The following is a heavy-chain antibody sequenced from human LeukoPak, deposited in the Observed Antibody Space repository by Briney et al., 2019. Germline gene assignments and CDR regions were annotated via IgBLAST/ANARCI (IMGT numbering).Heavy chain of an antibody. Sequence: GGSLRLSCAASGFTFSNYAMHWVRQAPGKGLEWVAVVSYDGSNKYYADSVKGRFTISRDNSKNTLYLQMNSLRAEDAAVYYCAKNELLWFGEFDAFDIWGQGTLVTVSS. J-gene: IGHJ3*02. D-gene: IGHD3-10*01. CDR3: AKNELLWFGEFDAFDI. CDR1: GFTFSNYA. V-gene: IGHV3-30-3*01. CDR2: VSYDGSNK.